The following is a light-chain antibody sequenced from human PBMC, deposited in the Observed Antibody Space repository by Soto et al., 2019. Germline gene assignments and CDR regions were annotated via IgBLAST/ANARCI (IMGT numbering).Light chain of an antibody. Sequence: QSALTQPASVSGSPGQSSTISCTGTSSDVGGYNYVSWYQQHPGKAPKLMIYEVSNRPSGVSNRFSGSKSGNTASLTISGLQAEDEADYYCQSYDSSLSDWNWVFGGGTKLTVL. CDR2: EVS. J-gene: IGLJ3*02. V-gene: IGLV2-14*01. CDR3: QSYDSSLSDWNWV. CDR1: SSDVGGYNY.